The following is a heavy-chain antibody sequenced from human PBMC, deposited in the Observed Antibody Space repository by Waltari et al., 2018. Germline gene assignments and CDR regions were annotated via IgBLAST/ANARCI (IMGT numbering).Heavy chain of an antibody. CDR3: ARVYGGYGRGHWFDP. J-gene: IGHJ5*02. D-gene: IGHD5-12*01. V-gene: IGHV4-4*07. CDR2: IYTSGST. Sequence: QVQLQESGPGLVKPSETLSLTCTVSGGSISSYYWSWIRQPAGKGLEWIGRIYTSGSTYYNPSLKSRVTISVDTSKNQFSLKLSSVTAADTAVYYCARVYGGYGRGHWFDPWGQGTLVTVSS. CDR1: GGSISSYY.